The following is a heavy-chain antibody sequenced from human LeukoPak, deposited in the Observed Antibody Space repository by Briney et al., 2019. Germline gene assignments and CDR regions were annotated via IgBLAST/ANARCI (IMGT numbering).Heavy chain of an antibody. CDR3: ARWEGLYYYDSSGYY. CDR1: GFTFSDYY. J-gene: IGHJ4*02. V-gene: IGHV3-11*01. D-gene: IGHD3-22*01. CDR2: ISISGSTI. Sequence: GGSLRLSCAASGFTFSDYYMSWIRQAPGKGLEWVSYISISGSTIYYADSVKGRFTFSRDNAKNSLYLQMNSLRAEDTAVYYCARWEGLYYYDSSGYYWGQGPLVTVSS.